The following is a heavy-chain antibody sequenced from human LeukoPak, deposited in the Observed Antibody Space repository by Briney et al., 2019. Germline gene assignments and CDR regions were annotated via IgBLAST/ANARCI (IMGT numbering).Heavy chain of an antibody. CDR2: ISWNSGSI. D-gene: IGHD6-19*01. J-gene: IGHJ4*02. CDR3: AKEGIAVAGHFDY. Sequence: GGSLRLSCAASGFTFDDYAMPWVRHAPGKGLEWVSGISWNSGSIGYADSVKGRFTISRDNAKNSLYLQMNSLRAEDTALYYCAKEGIAVAGHFDYWGQGTLVTVSS. CDR1: GFTFDDYA. V-gene: IGHV3-9*01.